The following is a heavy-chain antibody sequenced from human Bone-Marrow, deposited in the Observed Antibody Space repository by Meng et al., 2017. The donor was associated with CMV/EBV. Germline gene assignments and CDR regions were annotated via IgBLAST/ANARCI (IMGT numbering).Heavy chain of an antibody. V-gene: IGHV3-74*01. CDR2: INSDGSST. J-gene: IGHJ4*02. CDR1: GFTFSSYW. D-gene: IGHD2-2*01. CDR3: ARVSPRVYQLLFDY. Sequence: GSLRLSCAASGFTFSSYWMHWVRQAPGKGLVWVSRINSDGSSTSYADSVKGRFTISRDNAKNTLYLQMNSLRAEDTAVYYCARVSPRVYQLLFDYWGQGTLVTGSS.